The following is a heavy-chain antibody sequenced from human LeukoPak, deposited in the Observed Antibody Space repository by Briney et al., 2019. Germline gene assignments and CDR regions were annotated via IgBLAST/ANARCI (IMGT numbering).Heavy chain of an antibody. V-gene: IGHV1-46*01. Sequence: ASVKVSCKASGYTFTNYYMHWVRQAPGQGLEWMGIINPSGGSTSYAQKFQGRVTMTRDTSISTAYMELSRLRSDDTAVYYCARSRSPTYYYDSSGYYYSSFDYWGQGTLVTVSS. CDR2: INPSGGST. CDR3: ARSRSPTYYYDSSGYYYSSFDY. D-gene: IGHD3-22*01. J-gene: IGHJ4*02. CDR1: GYTFTNYY.